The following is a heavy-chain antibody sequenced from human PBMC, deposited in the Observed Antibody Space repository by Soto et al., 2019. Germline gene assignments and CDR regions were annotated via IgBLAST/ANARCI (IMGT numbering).Heavy chain of an antibody. Sequence: PSETLSLTCTVSGGSISSSSYYWGWIRQPPGKGLEWFGSIYYSGSTYYNPSLKSRVTISVDTSKNQFSLKLSSVTAADTAVYYCVKASSSWYYFDYWGQGTLVTVSS. J-gene: IGHJ4*02. V-gene: IGHV4-39*01. CDR1: GGSISSSSYY. D-gene: IGHD6-13*01. CDR2: IYYSGST. CDR3: VKASSSWYYFDY.